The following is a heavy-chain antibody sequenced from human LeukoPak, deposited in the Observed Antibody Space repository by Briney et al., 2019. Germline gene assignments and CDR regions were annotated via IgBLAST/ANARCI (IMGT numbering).Heavy chain of an antibody. Sequence: GASVKVSCKASGYTFTDYYIHWVRQAPGQGLEWVGRINPNSGGTNYAQKFQGRVTMTRDSSISTAYMELSSLRSEDTAVYYCARPQVTNDAFDIWGQGTMVTVSS. CDR3: ARPQVTNDAFDI. CDR1: GYTFTDYY. CDR2: INPNSGGT. V-gene: IGHV1-2*06. J-gene: IGHJ3*02. D-gene: IGHD5-18*01.